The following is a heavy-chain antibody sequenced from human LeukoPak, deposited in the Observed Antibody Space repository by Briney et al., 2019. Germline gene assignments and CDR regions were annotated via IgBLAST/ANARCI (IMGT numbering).Heavy chain of an antibody. CDR2: IIPILGIA. D-gene: IGHD1-26*01. J-gene: IGHJ4*02. Sequence: ASVKVSCKASGGTFSSYAISWVRQAPGQGLEWMGRIIPILGIANYAQKFQGRVTITADKSTSTAYMELSSLRSEDTAVYYCARGGPVGATHYWGQGTLVNVSS. CDR3: ARGGPVGATHY. CDR1: GGTFSSYA. V-gene: IGHV1-69*04.